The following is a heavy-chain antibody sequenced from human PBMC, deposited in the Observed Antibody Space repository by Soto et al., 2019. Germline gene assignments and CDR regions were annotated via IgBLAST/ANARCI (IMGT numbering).Heavy chain of an antibody. D-gene: IGHD6-13*01. V-gene: IGHV4-34*01. CDR3: ARVGSSSWSRWFDP. J-gene: IGHJ5*02. CDR1: GGSFSGYY. Sequence: SETLSLTCAVYGGSFSGYYWSWIRQPPGKGLEWIGEINHSGSTNYNPSLKSRVTISVDTSKNQFSLKLSSVTAADTAVYYCARVGSSSWSRWFDPWGQGTMVTVS. CDR2: INHSGST.